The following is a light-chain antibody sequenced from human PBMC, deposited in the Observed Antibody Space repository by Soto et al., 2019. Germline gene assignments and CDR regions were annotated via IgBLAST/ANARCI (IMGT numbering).Light chain of an antibody. CDR3: QQRSNF. Sequence: EIVLTQSPATLSLSPGERATLSCRASQSVSSYLAWYQQKPGQAPRLLIYDASNMATGIPARFSGRGSGTDFTLTISSLEPEDFAVYYCQQRSNFFGPGTKVVIK. CDR2: DAS. CDR1: QSVSSY. J-gene: IGKJ3*01. V-gene: IGKV3-11*01.